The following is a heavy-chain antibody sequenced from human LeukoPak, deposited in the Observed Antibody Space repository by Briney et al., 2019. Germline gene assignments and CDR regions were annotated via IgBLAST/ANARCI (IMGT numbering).Heavy chain of an antibody. J-gene: IGHJ4*02. CDR2: LSDSGGNT. Sequence: GGSLRLSCAASGFTFRNYAMTWVRQAPGKGLEWVSTLSDSGGNTYYADSVKGRFTISRDNSKNTLYLQMNSPRAEDTAVYYCAKGRLQYFDYWGQGTLVTVSS. V-gene: IGHV3-23*01. D-gene: IGHD4-11*01. CDR1: GFTFRNYA. CDR3: AKGRLQYFDY.